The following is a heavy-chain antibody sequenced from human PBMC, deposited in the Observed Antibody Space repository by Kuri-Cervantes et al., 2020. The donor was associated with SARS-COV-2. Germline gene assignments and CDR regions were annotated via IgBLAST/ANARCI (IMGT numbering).Heavy chain of an antibody. CDR2: IRYDGSNK. V-gene: IGHV3-30*02. Sequence: GGSLRLSCAASGFTFSSYGMHWVRQAPGKGLERVAFIRYDGSNKYYADSVKGRFTISRDNSKNTLYLQMNSLRAEDTAVYYCAKDPRSSSWYVFDYWGQGTLVTVSS. J-gene: IGHJ4*02. CDR3: AKDPRSSSWYVFDY. CDR1: GFTFSSYG. D-gene: IGHD6-13*01.